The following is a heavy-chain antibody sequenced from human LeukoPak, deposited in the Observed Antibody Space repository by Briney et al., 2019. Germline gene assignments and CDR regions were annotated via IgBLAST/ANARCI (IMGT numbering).Heavy chain of an antibody. CDR2: ISYDGSNK. D-gene: IGHD5-18*01. V-gene: IGHV3-30*03. CDR1: GFTFSSYG. J-gene: IGHJ4*02. Sequence: GGSLRLSCAASGFTFSSYGMHWVRQAPGKGLEWVAVISYDGSNKYYADSVKGRFTISRDNSKNTLYLQMNSLRAEDTAVYYCATGGYNYGYYYFDYWGQGTLVTVSS. CDR3: ATGGYNYGYYYFDY.